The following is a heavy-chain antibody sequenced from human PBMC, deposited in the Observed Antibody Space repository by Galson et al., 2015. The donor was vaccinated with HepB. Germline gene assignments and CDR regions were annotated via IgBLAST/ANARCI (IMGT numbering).Heavy chain of an antibody. Sequence: SVKVSCKASGYTFNNYAMNWVRQAPGQGLEWMGWINTITGNPTYAQGFTGRFVVSLDTSVSTAYLHINSLKAEDIAIYYCARVDTRYRYYYGMDVWGQGTTVTVSS. CDR1: GYTFNNYA. J-gene: IGHJ6*02. CDR2: INTITGNP. CDR3: ARVDTRYRYYYGMDV. D-gene: IGHD1-26*01. V-gene: IGHV7-4-1*02.